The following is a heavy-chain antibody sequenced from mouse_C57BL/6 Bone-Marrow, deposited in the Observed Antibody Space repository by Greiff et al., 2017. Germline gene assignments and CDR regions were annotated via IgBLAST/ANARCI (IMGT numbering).Heavy chain of an antibody. D-gene: IGHD3-3*01. CDR2: IHPSDSDT. V-gene: IGHV1-74*01. Sequence: QVQLKQPGAELVKPGASVKVSCKASGYTFTSYWMHWVKQRPGQGLEWIGRIHPSDSDTNYNQKFKGKATLTVDKSSSTAYMQLSSLTSADSAVYYCAILGVNYYAMDYWGQGTSVTVSS. CDR1: GYTFTSYW. CDR3: AILGVNYYAMDY. J-gene: IGHJ4*01.